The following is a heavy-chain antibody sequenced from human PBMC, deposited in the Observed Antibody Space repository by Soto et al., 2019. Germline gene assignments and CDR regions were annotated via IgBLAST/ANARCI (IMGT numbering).Heavy chain of an antibody. Sequence: GASVKVSCKASGYTFTSYDINWVRQATGQGLEWMGWMNPNSGNTGYAQKFQGRVTMTRNTSISTACMELSSLRSDDTAVYYCARDGGGVGDGDPPGYYYGMDVWGQGTTVTVSS. CDR1: GYTFTSYD. V-gene: IGHV1-8*01. CDR3: ARDGGGVGDGDPPGYYYGMDV. D-gene: IGHD4-17*01. J-gene: IGHJ6*02. CDR2: MNPNSGNT.